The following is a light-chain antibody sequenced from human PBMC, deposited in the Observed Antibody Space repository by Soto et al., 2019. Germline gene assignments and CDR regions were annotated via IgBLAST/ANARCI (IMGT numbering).Light chain of an antibody. CDR3: QHYNSYSEA. CDR1: QSISSW. Sequence: DIQMTQSPSTLSASVGDRFTITCRAIQSISSWLAWYQQKPGKAPKLLIYDASSLESGVPSRFSGSGSGTEFTLTISSLQPDDFATYYCQHYNSYSEAFGQGTKVDI. CDR2: DAS. J-gene: IGKJ1*01. V-gene: IGKV1-5*01.